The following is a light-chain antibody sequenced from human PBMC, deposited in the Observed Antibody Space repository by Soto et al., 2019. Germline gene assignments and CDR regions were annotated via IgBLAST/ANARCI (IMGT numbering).Light chain of an antibody. CDR1: QSVSSN. V-gene: IGKV3-15*01. CDR3: QKYNNWPRT. J-gene: IGKJ1*01. CDR2: GAS. Sequence: EIVMTHSPATLSVSPLERATLSCSASQSVSSNLAWYQQKPGQAPRLLIYGASTRATGIPARFSGSGSGTEFTLTISSLQSEDFAVYYCQKYNNWPRTFGQGTKVDIK.